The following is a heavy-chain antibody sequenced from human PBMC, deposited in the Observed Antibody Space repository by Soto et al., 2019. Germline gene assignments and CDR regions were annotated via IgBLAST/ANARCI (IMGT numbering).Heavy chain of an antibody. CDR1: GFTFSSYA. V-gene: IGHV3-30-3*01. J-gene: IGHJ6*02. D-gene: IGHD5-18*01. CDR3: ARDSLMEAEGTAMVPPYYYGMDV. Sequence: GGSLRLSCAASGFTFSSYAMHWVRQAPGKGLEWVAVISYDGSNKYYADSVKGRFTISRDNSKNTLYLQMNSLRAEDTAVYYCARDSLMEAEGTAMVPPYYYGMDVWGQGTTVTVSS. CDR2: ISYDGSNK.